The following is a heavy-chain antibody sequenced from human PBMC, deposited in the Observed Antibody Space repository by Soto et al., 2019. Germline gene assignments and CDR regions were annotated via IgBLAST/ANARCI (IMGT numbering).Heavy chain of an antibody. V-gene: IGHV1-69*01. CDR3: ARGRAVGYSGYDLSY. CDR1: GGTFSNYA. CDR2: IIPMFGSP. Sequence: QVQLVQSGAEVKKPGSSVKVSCKASGGTFSNYAISWVRQVPGQGLEWMGGIIPMFGSPNNAEKFQGRVTITADASTSTVHMGRRSLRSEDTAVYYCARGRAVGYSGYDLSYWGQGTLVTVSS. J-gene: IGHJ4*02. D-gene: IGHD5-12*01.